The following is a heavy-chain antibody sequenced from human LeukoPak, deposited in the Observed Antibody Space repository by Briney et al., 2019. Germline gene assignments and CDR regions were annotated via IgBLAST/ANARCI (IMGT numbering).Heavy chain of an antibody. V-gene: IGHV1-69*04. D-gene: IGHD1-26*01. Sequence: SVKVSCKASGGTFSSYAISWVRQAPGQGLEWMGRIIPILGIANYAQKFQGRVTITADKSTSTAYMELSSLRSEDTAVYYCARDPGATFDAFDIRGQGTMVTVSS. CDR3: ARDPGATFDAFDI. CDR2: IIPILGIA. J-gene: IGHJ3*02. CDR1: GGTFSSYA.